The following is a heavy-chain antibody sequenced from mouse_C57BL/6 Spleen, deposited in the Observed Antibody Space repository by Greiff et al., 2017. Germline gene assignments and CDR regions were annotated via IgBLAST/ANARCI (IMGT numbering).Heavy chain of an antibody. Sequence: QVQLKQPGAELVKPGASVKLSCKASGYTFTSYWMLWVKQRPGRGLEWIGRIDPNSGGTKYNEKFKSKATMTVDKPSSTAYMQLSSLTSEDSAVSYCSRDDYYGSRGFAYWGQGTLVTVSA. CDR3: SRDDYYGSRGFAY. V-gene: IGHV1-72*01. D-gene: IGHD1-1*01. J-gene: IGHJ3*01. CDR1: GYTFTSYW. CDR2: IDPNSGGT.